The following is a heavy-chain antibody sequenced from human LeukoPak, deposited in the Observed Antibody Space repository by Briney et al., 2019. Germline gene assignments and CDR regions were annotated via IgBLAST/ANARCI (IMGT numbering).Heavy chain of an antibody. D-gene: IGHD5-12*01. CDR2: ITHAGRI. CDR3: APIIGGYSDFAY. Sequence: SETLSLTCAVYGGPFSTYYWSWIRRPPGKGLEWIGEITHAGRINYNPSLKSRVTISIDTSKNQFSLTLTSVTAADTAVYFCAPIIGGYSDFAYWGQGTLVTVSS. CDR1: GGPFSTYY. V-gene: IGHV4-34*01. J-gene: IGHJ4*03.